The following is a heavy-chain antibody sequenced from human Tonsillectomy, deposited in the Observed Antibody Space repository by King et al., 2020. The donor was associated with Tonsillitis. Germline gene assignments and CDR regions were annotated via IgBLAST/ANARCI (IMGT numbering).Heavy chain of an antibody. J-gene: IGHJ5*02. CDR2: IRSKAYGGTV. V-gene: IGHV3-49*03. CDR1: GFTFNTYA. CDR3: ARERVTASWFDP. D-gene: IGHD5-18*01. Sequence: VQLVESGGGLVQPGRSLRLSCTASGFTFNTYAMSWFRQAPGKGLEWVSFIRSKAYGGTVEYAASVRGRFPISRDDSKSIAYLQMNSLKTEDTAVYYCARERVTASWFDPWGQGTLVTVSS.